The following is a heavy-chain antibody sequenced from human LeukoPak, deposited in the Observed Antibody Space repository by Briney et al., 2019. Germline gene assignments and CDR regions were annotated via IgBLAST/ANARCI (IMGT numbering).Heavy chain of an antibody. CDR2: IYTSGST. D-gene: IGHD2-2*01. CDR3: ARGHSHCSSTSCYVYYYYYYYMDV. V-gene: IGHV4-61*02. J-gene: IGHJ6*03. Sequence: PSETLSLTCTVSGGSISSGSYYWSWIRQPAGKGLEWIGRIYTSGSTNYNPSLKSRVTISVDTSKNQFSLKLSSVTAADTAVYYRARGHSHCSSTSCYVYYYYYYYMDVWGKGTTVTVSS. CDR1: GGSISSGSYY.